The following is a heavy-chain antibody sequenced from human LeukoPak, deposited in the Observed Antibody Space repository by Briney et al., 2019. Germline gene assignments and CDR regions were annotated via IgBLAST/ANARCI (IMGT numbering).Heavy chain of an antibody. Sequence: GGSLRLSCAASGFTFSSYSVNWARQAPGKGLEWVSSISSSSSYIYYADSVKGRFTISRDNAKNSLYLQMNSLRAEDTAVYYCAREVAVAGTWWLRYYYYGMDVWGQGTTVTVSS. CDR3: AREVAVAGTWWLRYYYYGMDV. CDR1: GFTFSSYS. V-gene: IGHV3-21*01. CDR2: ISSSSSYI. D-gene: IGHD6-19*01. J-gene: IGHJ6*02.